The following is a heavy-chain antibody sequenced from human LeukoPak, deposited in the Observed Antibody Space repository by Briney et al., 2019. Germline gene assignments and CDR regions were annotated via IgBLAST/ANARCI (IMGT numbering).Heavy chain of an antibody. CDR1: GYIFTSYQ. CDR3: AGGRAFDI. J-gene: IGHJ3*02. V-gene: IGHV1-2*02. CDR2: INPNSGGT. Sequence: ASVKVSCKASGYIFTSYQMHWVRQAPGQGLEWMGWINPNSGGTNYAQKFQGRVTMTRDTSISTAYMELRSLRSDDTAVYYCAGGRAFDIWGQGTMVTVSS. D-gene: IGHD3-16*01.